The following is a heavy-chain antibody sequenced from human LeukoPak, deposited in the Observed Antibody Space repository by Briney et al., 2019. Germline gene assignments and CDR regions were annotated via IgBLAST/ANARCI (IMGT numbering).Heavy chain of an antibody. CDR2: IDYSGGST. CDR1: GFTLSSYE. CDR3: ARGGSYLSAFDI. D-gene: IGHD1-26*01. J-gene: IGHJ3*02. V-gene: IGHV3-23*01. Sequence: GGSLGLSCTASGFTLSSYEMSWIRQAPGKGLEWVSSIDYSGGSTHYADSVMGRFTISRDNSKNTLYLQMNSLRAEDPAVYYCARGGSYLSAFDIWGQGTMVTVSS.